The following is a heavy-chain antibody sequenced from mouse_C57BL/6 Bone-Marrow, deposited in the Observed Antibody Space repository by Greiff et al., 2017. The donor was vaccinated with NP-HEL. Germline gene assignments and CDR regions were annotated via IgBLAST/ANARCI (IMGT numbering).Heavy chain of an antibody. CDR1: GFTFSDYY. V-gene: IGHV5-12*01. CDR3: ARDGGFAY. J-gene: IGHJ3*01. CDR2: ISNGGGST. Sequence: EVKLVESGGGLVQPGGSLKLSCAASGFTFSDYYMYWVRQTPEKRLEWVAYISNGGGSTYYPDTVKGRFTISRDNAKNTLYLQMSRLKSEDTVMYYCARDGGFAYWGQGTLVTVSA.